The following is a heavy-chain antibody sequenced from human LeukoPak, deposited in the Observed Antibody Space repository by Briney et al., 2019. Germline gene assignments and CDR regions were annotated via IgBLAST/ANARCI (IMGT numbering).Heavy chain of an antibody. CDR1: GFTFSSYW. CDR2: INSDGSTT. J-gene: IGHJ3*02. D-gene: IGHD2-2*01. CDR3: AKGSSRAYDAFDI. V-gene: IGHV3-74*01. Sequence: GGSLRLSCAASGFTFSSYWMFWGRQAPGKGPVWVSHINSDGSTTSYADSVRGRFTISRDNAKNTLFLQMNSLRAEDTAVYYCAKGSSRAYDAFDIWGQGTMVTVSS.